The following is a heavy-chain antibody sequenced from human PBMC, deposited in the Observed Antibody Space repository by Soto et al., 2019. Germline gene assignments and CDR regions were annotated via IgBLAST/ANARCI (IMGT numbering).Heavy chain of an antibody. V-gene: IGHV3-21*01. CDR2: ISSSSSYI. D-gene: IGHD4-17*01. CDR3: ARAHYGDYEEFDAFDI. J-gene: IGHJ3*02. CDR1: XFTFSSYS. Sequence: GGSLRLSCAASXFTFSSYSMNWVRQAPGKGLEWVSSISSSSSYIYYADSVKGRFTISRDNAKNSLYLQMNSLRAEDTAVYYCARAHYGDYEEFDAFDIWGQGTMVTVSS.